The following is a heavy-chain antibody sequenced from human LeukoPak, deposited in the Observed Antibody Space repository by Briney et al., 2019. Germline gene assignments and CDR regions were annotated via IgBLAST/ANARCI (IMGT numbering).Heavy chain of an antibody. CDR3: AKGKGDTHYYMDV. Sequence: PGRSLRLSCAASGFTFSSYAMHWVRQAPGKGLEWVAVISYDGSNKYYADSVKGRFTISRDNSKNTLYLQMNSLRAEDTAVYYCAKGKGDTHYYMDVWGKGTTVTVSS. J-gene: IGHJ6*03. CDR1: GFTFSSYA. V-gene: IGHV3-30-3*01. CDR2: ISYDGSNK. D-gene: IGHD5-18*01.